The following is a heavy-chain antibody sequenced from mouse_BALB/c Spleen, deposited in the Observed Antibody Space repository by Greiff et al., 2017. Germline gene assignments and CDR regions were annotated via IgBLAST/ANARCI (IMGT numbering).Heavy chain of an antibody. Sequence: QVQLQQPGAELVKPGASVKMSCKASGYTFTSYWMHWVKQRPGQGLEWIGYINPSTGYTEYNQKFKDKATLTADKSSSTAYMQLSSLTSEDSAVYYCASSYGYRYFDVWGAGTTVTVSS. CDR3: ASSYGYRYFDV. V-gene: IGHV1S26*01. J-gene: IGHJ1*01. CDR1: GYTFTSYW. D-gene: IGHD1-1*02. CDR2: INPSTGYT.